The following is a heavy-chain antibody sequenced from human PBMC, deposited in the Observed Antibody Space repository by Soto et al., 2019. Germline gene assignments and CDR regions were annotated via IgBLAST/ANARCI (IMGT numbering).Heavy chain of an antibody. Sequence: EVPLVESGGGLVQPGESLRLSCVASGFTFSYYWMHWVRQGPGKGLVWVSRIHSDGSSTTYADSVKGRFTISRYNANNTLYLQMNSLRAEDTAVYYCARGDRGAFDIWGQGTVVTVSS. D-gene: IGHD1-26*01. J-gene: IGHJ3*02. CDR2: IHSDGSST. CDR3: ARGDRGAFDI. CDR1: GFTFSYYW. V-gene: IGHV3-74*01.